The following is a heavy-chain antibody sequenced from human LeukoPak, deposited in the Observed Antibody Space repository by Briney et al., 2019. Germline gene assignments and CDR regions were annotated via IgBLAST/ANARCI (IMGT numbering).Heavy chain of an antibody. CDR1: GGSISSGGYY. V-gene: IGHV4-31*03. Sequence: PSQTLSLTCTVSGGSISSGGYYWSWIRQHPGKGLEWIGYIYYSGSTYYNPSLKSRVTISVDTSKNQFSLKLSSVTAADTAVYYCAGEQSWGSYRYTVDYWGQGTLVTVSS. D-gene: IGHD3-16*02. CDR3: AGEQSWGSYRYTVDY. CDR2: IYYSGST. J-gene: IGHJ4*02.